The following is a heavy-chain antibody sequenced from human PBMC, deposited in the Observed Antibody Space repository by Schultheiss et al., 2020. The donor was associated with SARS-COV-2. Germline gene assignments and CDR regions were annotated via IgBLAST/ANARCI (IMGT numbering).Heavy chain of an antibody. CDR2: ISWDGGST. D-gene: IGHD1-7*01. V-gene: IGHV3-21*01. CDR3: ARAKDPNWNYARPFDP. CDR1: GFTFSSYS. J-gene: IGHJ5*02. Sequence: GESLKISCAAYGFTFSSYSMIWVRQAPGKGLEWVSLISWDGGSTDYADSVKGRFTISRDNAKNSLYLQMNSLRAEDTAVYYCARAKDPNWNYARPFDPWGQGTLVTVSS.